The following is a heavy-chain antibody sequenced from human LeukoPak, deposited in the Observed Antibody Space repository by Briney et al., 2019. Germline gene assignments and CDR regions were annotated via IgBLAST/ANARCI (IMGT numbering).Heavy chain of an antibody. CDR1: GYTFTGYY. V-gene: IGHV1-2*02. D-gene: IGHD2-2*01. J-gene: IGHJ3*02. Sequence: ASVKVSCKASGYTFTGYYMHWVRQAPGQGLEWMGWINPNSGGTNYAQKFQGRVTMTRDPSISTAYMELSRLRSDDTAVYYFARTYCSSTSCDNDAFDIWGQGTMVTVSS. CDR3: ARTYCSSTSCDNDAFDI. CDR2: INPNSGGT.